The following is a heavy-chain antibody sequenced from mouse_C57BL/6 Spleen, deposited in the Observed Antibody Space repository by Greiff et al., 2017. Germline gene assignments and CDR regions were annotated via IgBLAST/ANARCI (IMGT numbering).Heavy chain of an antibody. CDR2: ISDGGSYT. CDR3: AREGYSNYDWYFDV. D-gene: IGHD2-5*01. CDR1: GFTFSSYA. J-gene: IGHJ1*03. V-gene: IGHV5-4*01. Sequence: EVQGVESGGGLVKPGGSLKLSCAASGFTFSSYAMSWVRQTPEKRLEWVATISDGGSYTYYPDNVKGRFTISRDNAKNNLYLQMSHLKSEDTAMYYCAREGYSNYDWYFDVWGTGTTVTVSS.